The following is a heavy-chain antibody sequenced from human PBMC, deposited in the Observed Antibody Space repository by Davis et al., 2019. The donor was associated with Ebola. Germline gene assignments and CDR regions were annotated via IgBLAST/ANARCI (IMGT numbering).Heavy chain of an antibody. CDR1: GGSISSGGYY. J-gene: IGHJ5*02. CDR3: ARVNRNWFDP. CDR2: IYYSGST. V-gene: IGHV4-31*03. Sequence: MPSETLSLTCTVSGGSISSGGYYWSWIRQHPGKGLEWIGYIYYSGSTYYNPSLKSRVTISVGTSKNQFSLKLSSVTAADTAVYYCARVNRNWFDPWGQGTLVTVSS.